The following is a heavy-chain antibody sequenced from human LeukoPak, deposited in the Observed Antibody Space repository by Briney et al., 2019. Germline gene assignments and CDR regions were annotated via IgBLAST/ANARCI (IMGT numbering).Heavy chain of an antibody. CDR3: ATDRYSGYDFDY. CDR2: FDPEDGET. D-gene: IGHD5-12*01. Sequence: ASVKVSCKFSGYTLPELSMHWVRQAPGKGLEWMGGFDPEDGETIYAQKFQGRVTMNEDTSTDTAYMELSSLRSEDTAVYYCATDRYSGYDFDYWGQGTLVTVSS. CDR1: GYTLPELS. J-gene: IGHJ4*02. V-gene: IGHV1-24*01.